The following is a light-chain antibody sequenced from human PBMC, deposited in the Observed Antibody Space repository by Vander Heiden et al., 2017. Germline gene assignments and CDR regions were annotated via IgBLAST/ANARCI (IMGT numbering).Light chain of an antibody. V-gene: IGLV2-14*01. J-gene: IGLJ2*01. CDR2: DVN. CDR3: SSYTTSSTVV. CDR1: SSDVGGYNY. Sequence: QSALTQPASVAGSPGQSITISCTGTSSDVGGYNYVSWYQQHPGKAPKLMIYDVNNRPSGVSNRFSGSKSGNTASLTISELQAEDEADYSCSSYTTSSTVVCGGGTKVT.